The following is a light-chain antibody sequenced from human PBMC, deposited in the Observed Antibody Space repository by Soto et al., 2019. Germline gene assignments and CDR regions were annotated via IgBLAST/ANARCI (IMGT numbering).Light chain of an antibody. CDR1: SSDVGSYNL. Sequence: QSALTQPASVSGSPGQSITISCTGTSSDVGSYNLVSWYQQHPGKAPKLMIYEGTKRPSGVSNRFSGSKSGNTASLTISGLQAEDEADYHCCSHAGSTSYVVFGGGTKLTFL. CDR2: EGT. J-gene: IGLJ2*01. V-gene: IGLV2-23*01. CDR3: CSHAGSTSYVV.